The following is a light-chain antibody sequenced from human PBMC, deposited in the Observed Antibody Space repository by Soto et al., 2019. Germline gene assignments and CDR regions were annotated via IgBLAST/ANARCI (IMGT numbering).Light chain of an antibody. V-gene: IGLV2-11*01. CDR3: CSYAGSYTVI. Sequence: QSVLTQPRSVSGSPGQSVTISCTGTSSDVGNYNYVSWYQQHPGKAPKLMIFDVTQRPSGVPDRFSGSKSGNTASLTISGLQAEDEADYYCCSYAGSYTVIFGGGTQLTVL. CDR1: SSDVGNYNY. J-gene: IGLJ2*01. CDR2: DVT.